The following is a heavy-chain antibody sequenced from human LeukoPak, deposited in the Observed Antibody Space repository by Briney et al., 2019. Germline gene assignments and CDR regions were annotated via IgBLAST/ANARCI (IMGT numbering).Heavy chain of an antibody. V-gene: IGHV4-38-2*02. D-gene: IGHD6-19*01. CDR1: GYSISSGSY. J-gene: IGHJ6*03. CDR3: ARGNSGGDYYYLDV. CDR2: IYRSGST. Sequence: SETLSLTCTVSGYSISSGSYWDWIPQPPGKGLEWIGTIYRSGSTYYSPSLNSRVTISLDTSKKQFFLRLRSVAAADTAVYYCARGNSGGDYYYLDVWGKGTTVTVSS.